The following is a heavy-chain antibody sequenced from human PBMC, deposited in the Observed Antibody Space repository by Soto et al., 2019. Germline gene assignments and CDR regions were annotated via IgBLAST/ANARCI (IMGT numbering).Heavy chain of an antibody. CDR3: AKGREGFGSVAFDI. CDR1: GFTFSSYA. CDR2: ISGSGGNT. J-gene: IGHJ3*02. Sequence: EVQLLESGGGLVQPGGSLRPSCAASGFTFSSYAMSWVRQAPGKGLEWVSAISGSGGNTYYADSVKGRFTISSDNSKNTLDLQRNTLRAEDTAVYYGAKGREGFGSVAFDIWGQGTMVTVSS. D-gene: IGHD3-10*01. V-gene: IGHV3-23*01.